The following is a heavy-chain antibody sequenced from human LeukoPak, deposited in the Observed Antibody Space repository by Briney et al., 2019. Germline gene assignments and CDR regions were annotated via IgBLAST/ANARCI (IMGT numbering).Heavy chain of an antibody. CDR3: ARSNDYDFSTFDP. Sequence: SETLSLTCTVSGDSISSHYWSWIRQPPGKGLEWMGFFFDSGSTNYNSSLESRVTMSVDTSKNQFSLKLSSVTAADTAVYYCARSNDYDFSTFDPWGQGTLVTVSS. J-gene: IGHJ5*02. CDR2: FFDSGST. CDR1: GDSISSHY. V-gene: IGHV4-59*11. D-gene: IGHD3-3*01.